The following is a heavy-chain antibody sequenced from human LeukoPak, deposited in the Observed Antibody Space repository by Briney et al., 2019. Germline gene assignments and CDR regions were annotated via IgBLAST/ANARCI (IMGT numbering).Heavy chain of an antibody. V-gene: IGHV5-51*01. CDR1: GYSFTSYW. J-gene: IGHJ4*02. D-gene: IGHD5-24*01. CDR2: IYPGDSDT. CDR3: ARGRDGYSFGFDY. Sequence: GESLKISCKGSGYSFTSYWIGWVRQMPGKGLEWMGIIYPGDSDTRYSPSFQGQVTISADKSISTAYLQWSSLKASDTAMYHSARGRDGYSFGFDYWGQGTLVTVSS.